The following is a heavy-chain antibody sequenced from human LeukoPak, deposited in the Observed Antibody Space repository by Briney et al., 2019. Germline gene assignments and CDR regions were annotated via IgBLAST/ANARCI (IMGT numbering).Heavy chain of an antibody. J-gene: IGHJ5*02. CDR2: IDASGGST. CDR1: GFPCVSYA. CDR3: AKGSGSGWYGWFAP. D-gene: IGHD6-19*01. Sequence: EGSLRLSCAASGFPCVSYAMTWVRHAPGKGLEWVSSIDASGGSTYSADSVKGRFTISRDNSKNTFYLQMNTLRADDTAVYYCAKGSGSGWYGWFAPWGQGTLVTVSS. V-gene: IGHV3-23*01.